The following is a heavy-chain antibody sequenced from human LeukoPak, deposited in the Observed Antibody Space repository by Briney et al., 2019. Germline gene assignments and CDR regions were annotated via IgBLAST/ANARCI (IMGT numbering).Heavy chain of an antibody. CDR1: GGSISSGSYY. D-gene: IGHD3-3*01. CDR2: MYTSGNT. V-gene: IGHV4-61*02. J-gene: IGHJ4*02. CDR3: AREPGVLIDY. Sequence: SSETLSLTCTVSGGSISSGSYYWSWIRQPAGKGLEWIGRMYTSGNTNYNPSLKSRVTISIDTSKSQFSLNLSSVTAADTAVYYCAREPGVLIDYWGQGALVTVSS.